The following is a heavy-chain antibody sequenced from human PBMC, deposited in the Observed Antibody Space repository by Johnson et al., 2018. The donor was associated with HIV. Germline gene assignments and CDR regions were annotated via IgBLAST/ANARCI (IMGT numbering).Heavy chain of an antibody. J-gene: IGHJ3*01. Sequence: VQLVESGGGLVQPGGSLRLSCAASGFTFSTYWMTWVRQAPGKGLEWVASIKQDGSEKHYVDSVWGRFSISRDNAKSSLCLQMNSLRVDDTAVYYCARDDDYSRVRAFDFWGQGTTVTVSS. V-gene: IGHV3-7*01. CDR3: ARDDDYSRVRAFDF. CDR1: GFTFSTYW. CDR2: IKQDGSEK. D-gene: IGHD4-11*01.